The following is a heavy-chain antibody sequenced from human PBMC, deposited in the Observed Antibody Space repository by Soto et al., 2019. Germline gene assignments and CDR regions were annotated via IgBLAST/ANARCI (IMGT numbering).Heavy chain of an antibody. V-gene: IGHV3-30*18. J-gene: IGHJ4*02. Sequence: QVQLVESGGGVVQPGRSLRLSCAASGFTFSSYGMHWVRQAPGKGLEWVAVISYDGSNKYYADSVKGRFTISRDNSKNTLYLQMNSLRAEDTAVYYCAKLRFIGRYGYCSGGSCLQQFDYWGQGTLVTVSS. CDR1: GFTFSSYG. CDR2: ISYDGSNK. D-gene: IGHD2-15*01. CDR3: AKLRFIGRYGYCSGGSCLQQFDY.